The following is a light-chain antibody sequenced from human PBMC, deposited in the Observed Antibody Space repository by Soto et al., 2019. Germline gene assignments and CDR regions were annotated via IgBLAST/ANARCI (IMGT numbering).Light chain of an antibody. CDR3: QSYDSSLSAYV. J-gene: IGLJ1*01. Sequence: QSVLAQPASVSGSPGQSITISCTGTSSDVGGYNYVSWYQQYPGKAPKLMIYEVTHRPSGVSNRFSGSKSGTSASLAITGLQAEDEADYYCQSYDSSLSAYVFGTGTKVTVL. CDR1: SSDVGGYNY. V-gene: IGLV2-14*01. CDR2: EVT.